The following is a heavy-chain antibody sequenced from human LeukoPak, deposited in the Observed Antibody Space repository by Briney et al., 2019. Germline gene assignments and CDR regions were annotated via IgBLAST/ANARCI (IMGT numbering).Heavy chain of an antibody. Sequence: GRPLRLSCVASGFTFSNYAIHWVRQAPGKGLEWVAVISYDGSNKYYADSVRGRFTISRDNSKNTLSLQMNSLRADDTAVYYCARDVLVVVPVTLEPGYYYYGMDVWGQGTTVTVSS. D-gene: IGHD2-15*01. V-gene: IGHV3-30-3*01. CDR3: ARDVLVVVPVTLEPGYYYYGMDV. CDR1: GFTFSNYA. CDR2: ISYDGSNK. J-gene: IGHJ6*02.